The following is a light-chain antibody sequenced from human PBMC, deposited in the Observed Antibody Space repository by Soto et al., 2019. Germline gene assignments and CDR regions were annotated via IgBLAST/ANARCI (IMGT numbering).Light chain of an antibody. CDR1: QTISSY. CDR3: QQSYSTPLT. J-gene: IGKJ4*01. CDR2: AAS. V-gene: IGKV1-39*01. Sequence: DIQMTQSPSSLSASIGDRVTITCRASQTISSYLNWYQQRPGKAPKLLIYAASSVQSGVPSRFSGSGSGTDFTLTISSLQPEAFATYYCQQSYSTPLTFGGGTKVEIK.